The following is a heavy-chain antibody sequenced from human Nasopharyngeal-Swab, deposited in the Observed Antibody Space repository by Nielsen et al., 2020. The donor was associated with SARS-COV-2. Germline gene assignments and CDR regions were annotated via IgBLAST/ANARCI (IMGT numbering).Heavy chain of an antibody. V-gene: IGHV3-23*01. CDR2: ISGSGGST. Sequence: GGSLRLSSAASGFTFSSYAMSWVRQAPGKGLEWVSGISGSGGSTYYADSVKGRFTISRDNSKNTLYLQMNSLRAEDAAVYYCAKRAITYSGSYYVDYWGQGTLVTVSS. J-gene: IGHJ4*02. CDR1: GFTFSSYA. CDR3: AKRAITYSGSYYVDY. D-gene: IGHD1-26*01.